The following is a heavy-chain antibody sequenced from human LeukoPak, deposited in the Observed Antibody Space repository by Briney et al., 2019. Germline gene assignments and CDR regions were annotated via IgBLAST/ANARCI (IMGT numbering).Heavy chain of an antibody. Sequence: GASVKVSCKASGYTFTNYAMHWVRQAPGQSLEWMGWVNAGNGYPKYSQKFQGRVTFTRDTSASTVYMELSSLRSEDTAVYYCARDQWIEPSGHFDPWGQGTLVTVSS. D-gene: IGHD5-18*01. CDR3: ARDQWIEPSGHFDP. J-gene: IGHJ5*02. CDR1: GYTFTNYA. V-gene: IGHV1-3*01. CDR2: VNAGNGYP.